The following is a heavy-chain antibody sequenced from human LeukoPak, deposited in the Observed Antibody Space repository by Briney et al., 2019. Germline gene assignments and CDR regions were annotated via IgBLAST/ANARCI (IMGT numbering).Heavy chain of an antibody. CDR2: IYYSGST. Sequence: SETLSLTCAVSGGSISSGGYSWSWIRQPPGKGLEWIGYIYYSGSTNYNPSLKSRVTISVDTSKNQFSLKLSSVTAADTAVYYCARDRLQLQSWGQGTLVTVSS. V-gene: IGHV4-61*08. CDR3: ARDRLQLQS. J-gene: IGHJ5*02. D-gene: IGHD5-24*01. CDR1: GGSISSGGYS.